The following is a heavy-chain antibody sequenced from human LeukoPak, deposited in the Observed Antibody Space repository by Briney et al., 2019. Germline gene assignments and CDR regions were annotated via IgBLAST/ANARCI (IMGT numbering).Heavy chain of an antibody. Sequence: ASVKVSCKASGYTFTSYGISWVRQAPGRGLEWMGWISAYNGNTNYAQKLQGRVTMTTDTSTSTAYMELRSLRSDDTAVYYCARDLPYYDFWSGSINLHYYGMDVWGQGTTVTVSS. D-gene: IGHD3-3*01. CDR1: GYTFTSYG. CDR3: ARDLPYYDFWSGSINLHYYGMDV. V-gene: IGHV1-18*01. J-gene: IGHJ6*02. CDR2: ISAYNGNT.